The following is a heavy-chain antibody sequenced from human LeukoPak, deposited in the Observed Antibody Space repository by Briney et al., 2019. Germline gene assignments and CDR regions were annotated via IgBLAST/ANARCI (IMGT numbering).Heavy chain of an antibody. V-gene: IGHV1-58*01. D-gene: IGHD3-9*01. CDR3: AALCVGLLTGYYPCYYYGMDV. CDR2: IVVGSGNT. CDR1: GFTFTSSA. Sequence: SVKVSCKASGFTFTSSAVQWVRQARGQRLEWIGWIVVGSGNTNYAQKFQERVTITRDMSTSTAYMELSSLRSEDTAVYYCAALCVGLLTGYYPCYYYGMDVWGQGTTVTVSS. J-gene: IGHJ6*02.